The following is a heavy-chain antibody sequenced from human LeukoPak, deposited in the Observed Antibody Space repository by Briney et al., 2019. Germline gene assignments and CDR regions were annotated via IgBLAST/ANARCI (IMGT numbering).Heavy chain of an antibody. J-gene: IGHJ4*02. V-gene: IGHV3-7*01. Sequence: PGGSLRLSCAASGFTFRIYWMNWVCQTPGKGPEWVATIKENESEEYYVGSVKGRFTISRDNAKNSLYLQMNSLRAEDTALYYCARDPSDIRFDYWGQGTLVTVSS. CDR3: ARDPSDIRFDY. CDR1: GFTFRIYW. CDR2: IKENESEE. D-gene: IGHD3-10*01.